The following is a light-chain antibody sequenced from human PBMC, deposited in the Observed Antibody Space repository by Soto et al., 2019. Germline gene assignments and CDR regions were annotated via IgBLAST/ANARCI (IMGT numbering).Light chain of an antibody. J-gene: IGKJ5*01. CDR2: GAS. Sequence: DIQMTQSPSSLSASVGDRVTITCRASQSISSYLNWYHQKPGKAPKLLIYGASSLQSGVPSRFSGSGSGTDFTLTISSLQPEDFATYYCQQSYSTLITFGQGTRLEIK. CDR1: QSISSY. CDR3: QQSYSTLIT. V-gene: IGKV1-39*01.